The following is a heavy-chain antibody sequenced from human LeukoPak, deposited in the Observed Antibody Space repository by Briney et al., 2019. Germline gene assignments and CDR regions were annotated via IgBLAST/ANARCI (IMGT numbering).Heavy chain of an antibody. CDR3: AREEAVAGTTYLYYYYMDV. J-gene: IGHJ6*03. D-gene: IGHD6-19*01. CDR2: ISSSGSTI. Sequence: GGSLRLSCAASGFTFSDYYMSWIRQAPGKGLEWVSYISSSGSTIYYADSVKGRSTISRDNAKNSLYLQMNSLRAEDTAVYYCAREEAVAGTTYLYYYYMDVWGKGTTVTVSS. V-gene: IGHV3-11*01. CDR1: GFTFSDYY.